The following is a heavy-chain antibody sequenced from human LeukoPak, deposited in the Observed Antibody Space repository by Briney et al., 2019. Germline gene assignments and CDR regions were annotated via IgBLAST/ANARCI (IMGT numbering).Heavy chain of an antibody. CDR3: ALERGLSSVGAYDFWFES. CDR2: IYTSGST. CDR1: SASINNYY. J-gene: IGHJ5*01. Sequence: SETLSLTCTVSSASINNYYWSWIRQPAGRELEWIGRIYTSGSTNYNPSLKSRVSISVDTPRNQFSLKVTSVTAADTAVYYCALERGLSSVGAYDFWFESWGRGTLVTVSS. D-gene: IGHD3/OR15-3a*01. V-gene: IGHV4-4*07.